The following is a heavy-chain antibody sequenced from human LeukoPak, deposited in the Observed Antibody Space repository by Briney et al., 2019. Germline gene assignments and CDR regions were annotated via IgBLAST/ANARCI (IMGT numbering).Heavy chain of an antibody. V-gene: IGHV6-1*01. CDR3: ARDSVGGWLFDY. CDR2: TYYGSKWYN. D-gene: IGHD6-19*01. CDR1: GDNVSSNSTA. J-gene: IGHJ4*02. Sequence: SQTLSLTCAISGDNVSSNSTAWHWIRQSPSGGLEWLGRTYYGSKWYNDYGVSVKSRITINPDTSKNQFSLQLNSVTPEDTAVYYCARDSVGGWLFDYWGQGTLVTVSS.